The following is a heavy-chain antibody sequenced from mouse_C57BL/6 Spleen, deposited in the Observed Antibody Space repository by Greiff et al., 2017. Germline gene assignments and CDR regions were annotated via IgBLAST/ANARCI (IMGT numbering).Heavy chain of an antibody. CDR2: IYPRDGST. CDR3: ARMGGFAY. J-gene: IGHJ3*01. Sequence: QVQLKQSGPELVRPGASVKLSCKASGYTFTSYDIHWVKQRPGQGLEWIGWIYPRDGSTKYNEKFKGKATLTVDTSSSTAYMELHSLTSEDSAVYFCARMGGFAYWGQGTLVTVSA. V-gene: IGHV1-85*01. CDR1: GYTFTSYD. D-gene: IGHD4-1*01.